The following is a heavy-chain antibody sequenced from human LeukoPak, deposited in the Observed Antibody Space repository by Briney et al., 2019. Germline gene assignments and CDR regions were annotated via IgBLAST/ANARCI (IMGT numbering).Heavy chain of an antibody. Sequence: SETLSLTCSVSGGSISGSHYYWAWIRQAPGKGLEWIAIINYSGNSYYNPSLRSRATIFVDTYTNQFSLNLISVTAAETAVYYCATGYDYWGQGTLVTVSS. CDR1: GGSISGSHYY. D-gene: IGHD3-22*01. CDR3: ATGYDY. J-gene: IGHJ4*02. CDR2: INYSGNS. V-gene: IGHV4-39*01.